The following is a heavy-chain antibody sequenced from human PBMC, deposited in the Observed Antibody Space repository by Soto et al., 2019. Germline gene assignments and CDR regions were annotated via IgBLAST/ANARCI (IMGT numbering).Heavy chain of an antibody. CDR1: GGSFSGYY. D-gene: IGHD3-16*01. V-gene: IGHV4-34*01. CDR3: ARGLGVSYFDY. Sequence: SETLSLTCAVYGGSFSGYYWSWIRQPPGKGLEWIGEINHSGSTNYNPSLKSRVTISVDTSKNQFSLKLSSVTAADTAVYYCARGLGVSYFDYWGQGTLVTVSS. J-gene: IGHJ4*02. CDR2: INHSGST.